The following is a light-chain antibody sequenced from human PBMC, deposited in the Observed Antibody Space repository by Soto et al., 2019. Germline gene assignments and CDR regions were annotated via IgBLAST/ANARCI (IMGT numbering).Light chain of an antibody. J-gene: IGKJ4*01. CDR2: AAS. CDR1: QDISNY. V-gene: IGKV1-12*01. CDR3: QQADSFPHT. Sequence: DIQMTQSPSSVSASVGDRVVITCRASQDISNYLAWYQQKPGDPPELLIYAASRLKRGVPSRFSGSGSGTGFALIIDSIQTDDCVKYSCQQADSFPHTFGGGTKVEI.